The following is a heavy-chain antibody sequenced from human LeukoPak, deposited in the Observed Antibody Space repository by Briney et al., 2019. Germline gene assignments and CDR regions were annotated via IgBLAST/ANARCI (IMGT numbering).Heavy chain of an antibody. CDR3: ARDRSRPEGDNWFDP. Sequence: PSETLSLTCTVSGGSVSSGSYYWSWIRQPPGKGLEWIGYIYYSGSTNYNPSLKSRVTISVDTSKNQFSLKLSSVTAADTAVYYCARDRSRPEGDNWFDPWGQGTLVTVSS. CDR2: IYYSGST. V-gene: IGHV4-61*01. J-gene: IGHJ5*02. CDR1: GGSVSSGSYY. D-gene: IGHD3-16*01.